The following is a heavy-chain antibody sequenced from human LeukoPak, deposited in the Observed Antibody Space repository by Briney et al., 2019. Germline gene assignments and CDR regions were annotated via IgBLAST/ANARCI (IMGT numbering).Heavy chain of an antibody. V-gene: IGHV3-23*01. J-gene: IGHJ6*02. Sequence: GGSLRLSCAASGFAFSVYAVSWLRQPPGKGLEWVSTINANSGTTSYAASVRGRFTISRDNSKNTLYLQLNTLRADDTATYYCARGHWGLDVWGQGTTVTVSS. CDR2: INANSGTT. CDR3: ARGHWGLDV. CDR1: GFAFSVYA.